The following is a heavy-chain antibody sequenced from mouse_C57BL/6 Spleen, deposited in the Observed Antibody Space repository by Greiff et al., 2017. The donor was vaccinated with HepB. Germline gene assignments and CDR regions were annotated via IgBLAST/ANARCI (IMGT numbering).Heavy chain of an antibody. Sequence: EVKVVESGGGLVKPGGSLKLSCAASGFTFSSYTMSWVRQTPEKRLEWVATISGGGGNTYYPDSVKGRFTISRDNAKNTLYLQMSSLRSEDTALYYCARHSGIYYAMDYWGQGTSVTVSS. D-gene: IGHD1-3*01. CDR2: ISGGGGNT. J-gene: IGHJ4*01. CDR1: GFTFSSYT. V-gene: IGHV5-9*01. CDR3: ARHSGIYYAMDY.